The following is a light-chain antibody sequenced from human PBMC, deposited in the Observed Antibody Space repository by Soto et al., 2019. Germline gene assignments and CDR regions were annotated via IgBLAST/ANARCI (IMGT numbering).Light chain of an antibody. Sequence: LMTLHTLSLPVTLGQPASFSCRSSQSLVFSDGNTYLAWYHQRPGQAPRRLIYMVSSRDSGVPDRFSGSGSGTDFTLKISRVEAEDVGVYYCMQFSRYPCTFGGGTKVDIK. CDR2: MVS. CDR1: QSLVFSDGNTY. V-gene: IGKV2-30*01. CDR3: MQFSRYPCT. J-gene: IGKJ4*02.